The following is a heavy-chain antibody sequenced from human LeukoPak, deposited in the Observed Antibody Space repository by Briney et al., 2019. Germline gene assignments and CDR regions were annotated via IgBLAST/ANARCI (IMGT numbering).Heavy chain of an antibody. CDR1: GFTFSSYW. Sequence: PGGSLRPSCAASGFTFSSYWMSWVRQSPGKGLEWVANIKEDGSRKYYVDSVKGRFTISRGNAKNSLYLQMNSLRGEDTAVYYCARGLTRSDYWGQGTLVTVSS. V-gene: IGHV3-7*04. CDR2: IKEDGSRK. J-gene: IGHJ4*02. CDR3: ARGLTRSDY.